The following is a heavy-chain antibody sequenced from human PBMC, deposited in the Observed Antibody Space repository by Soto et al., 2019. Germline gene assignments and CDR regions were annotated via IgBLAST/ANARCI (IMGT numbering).Heavy chain of an antibody. J-gene: IGHJ4*02. D-gene: IGHD1-26*01. Sequence: PSETLSLTCAVSGDSISSTNWWIWVRKPPGKGLEWIGEVYHSGGTNYNPSLKSRVTISVDKSKNQFSLSVTSVTAADAAVYFCARALGVTRFYFDRWGPGTLVTVS. CDR2: VYHSGGT. CDR3: ARALGVTRFYFDR. CDR1: GDSISSTNW. V-gene: IGHV4-4*02.